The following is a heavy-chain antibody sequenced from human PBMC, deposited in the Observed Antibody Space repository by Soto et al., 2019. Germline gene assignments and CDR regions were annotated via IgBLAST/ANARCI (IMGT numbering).Heavy chain of an antibody. CDR1: GYTFTSYY. Sequence: QVQLVQSGAEVKKPGASVKISCKASGYTFTSYYMHWVRQAPGQGLEWMGIINPSGGSTNYAQKLHGRVPMTRDTSTSTVYMELNSLRSEDTAVYYCARPPYPGCINAVCYPLDYWGQGTLVTVSS. J-gene: IGHJ4*02. CDR2: INPSGGST. D-gene: IGHD2-8*01. V-gene: IGHV1-46*01. CDR3: ARPPYPGCINAVCYPLDY.